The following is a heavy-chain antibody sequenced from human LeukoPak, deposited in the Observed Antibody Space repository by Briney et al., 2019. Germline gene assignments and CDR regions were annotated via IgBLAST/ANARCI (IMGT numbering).Heavy chain of an antibody. J-gene: IGHJ4*02. D-gene: IGHD4/OR15-4a*01. V-gene: IGHV3-74*01. CDR1: GFTFRNHL. Sequence: QAGGSLRLSCAASGFTFRNHLMYWVRQAPGKGLVWVSCINSDGSSTSYADSVKGRFTISRDNAKNTLYLQMNSLRAEDTAVYYCAGELGAGYWGQGTLATVSS. CDR3: AGELGAGY. CDR2: INSDGSST.